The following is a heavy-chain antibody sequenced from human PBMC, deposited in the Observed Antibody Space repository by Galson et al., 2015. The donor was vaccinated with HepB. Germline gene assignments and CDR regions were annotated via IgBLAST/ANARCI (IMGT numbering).Heavy chain of an antibody. D-gene: IGHD6-19*01. CDR1: GYTFTGYY. Sequence: QSGAEVKKPGESLRISCKASGYTFTGYYMHWVRQAPGQGLEWMGWINPNSGGTNYAQKFQGRVTMTRDTSISTAYMELSRLRSDDTAVYYCARDSAFDIAVAGNLDYWGQGTLVTVSS. V-gene: IGHV1-2*02. CDR2: INPNSGGT. CDR3: ARDSAFDIAVAGNLDY. J-gene: IGHJ4*02.